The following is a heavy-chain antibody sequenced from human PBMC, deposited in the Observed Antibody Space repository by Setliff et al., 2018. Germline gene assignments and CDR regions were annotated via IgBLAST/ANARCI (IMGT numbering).Heavy chain of an antibody. CDR1: GYILTRSG. CDR2: ISGFNGVT. V-gene: IGHV1-18*01. J-gene: IGHJ3*02. Sequence: EASVQVSCKASGYILTRSGITWVRQAPGQGLEWMGWISGFNGVTNYAQTFQGRITMATDRSTKKAHMELSSLRSDDTAVYFCALTTLSLCSGGNCPNALDIWGQGTMVTVSS. CDR3: ALTTLSLCSGGNCPNALDI. D-gene: IGHD2-15*01.